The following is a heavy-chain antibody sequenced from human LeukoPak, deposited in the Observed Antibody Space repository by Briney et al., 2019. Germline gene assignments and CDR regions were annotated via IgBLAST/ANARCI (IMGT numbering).Heavy chain of an antibody. Sequence: GGSLRLSCVASGFTFSSYAMSWVRQAPGKGLEWVPAISGSGGSTYYADSVKGRFTISRDNSKNTLYLQMNSLRAEDTAVYYCARVNWDYDILTGTYYYYYMDVWGKGTTVTISS. CDR2: ISGSGGST. CDR1: GFTFSSYA. V-gene: IGHV3-23*01. D-gene: IGHD3-9*01. J-gene: IGHJ6*03. CDR3: ARVNWDYDILTGTYYYYYMDV.